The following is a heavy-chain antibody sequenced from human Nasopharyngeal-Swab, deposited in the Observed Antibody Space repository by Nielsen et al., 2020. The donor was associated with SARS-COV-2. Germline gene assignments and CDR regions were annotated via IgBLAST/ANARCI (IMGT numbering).Heavy chain of an antibody. J-gene: IGHJ6*02. D-gene: IGHD6-19*01. CDR2: IYPGDSDT. Sequence: VRQMPGKGLEWMGIIYPGDSDTRYSPSFQGQVTISADKSISTAYLQWSGLKASDTAMYYCARAVAGTYYYYGMDVWGQGTTVTVSS. V-gene: IGHV5-51*01. CDR3: ARAVAGTYYYYGMDV.